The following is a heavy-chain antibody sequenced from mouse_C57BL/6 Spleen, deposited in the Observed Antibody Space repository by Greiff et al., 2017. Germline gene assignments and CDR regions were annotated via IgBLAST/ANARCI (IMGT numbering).Heavy chain of an antibody. Sequence: EVQVVESGGGLVKPGGSLKLSCAASGFTFSDYGMNWVRQAPGQGLEWVGYISSGSSSTNYADTVKGRFTISRDNANNTLFLQMTSLRSEDTAMYYCARGVRAWFDYWGQGTTVTVSA. CDR1: GFTFSDYG. D-gene: IGHD2-13*01. CDR2: ISSGSSST. V-gene: IGHV5-17*01. CDR3: ARGVRAWFDY. J-gene: IGHJ3*01.